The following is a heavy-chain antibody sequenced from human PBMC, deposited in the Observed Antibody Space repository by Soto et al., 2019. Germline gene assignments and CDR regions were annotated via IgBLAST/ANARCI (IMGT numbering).Heavy chain of an antibody. V-gene: IGHV4-61*01. CDR2: IFYSGSA. CDR1: GGSVSGDSYY. CDR3: TRAVTTEDYFDY. J-gene: IGHJ4*02. D-gene: IGHD4-17*01. Sequence: SETLSLTCTVSGGSVSGDSYYWSWIRQPPGKGLEWIGYIFYSGSANYNPSLKSRVTISVDTSKNQFSLRLSSVTAADTAVYYCTRAVTTEDYFDYWGQGTLVTVSS.